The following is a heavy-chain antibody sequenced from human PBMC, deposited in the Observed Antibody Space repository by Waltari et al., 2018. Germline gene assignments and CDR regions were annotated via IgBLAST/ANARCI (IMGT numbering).Heavy chain of an antibody. V-gene: IGHV1-18*01. CDR2: ITGYNDRT. CDR1: GYSFVSFG. Sequence: QVLLVQSGADFKDPGASVKFSCRTSGYSFVSFGIGWVRQVPGQGLEWMGGITGYNDRTVYAEKFQGRVTMTRDTSTTTAHMELRALTSGDTAVYFCARGRTVRTYDYFDSWGQGTLVTVSS. J-gene: IGHJ4*02. CDR3: ARGRTVRTYDYFDS. D-gene: IGHD4-4*01.